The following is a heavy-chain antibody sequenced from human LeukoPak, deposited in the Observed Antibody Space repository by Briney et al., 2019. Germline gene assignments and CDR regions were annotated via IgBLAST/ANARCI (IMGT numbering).Heavy chain of an antibody. CDR3: ARDPSPLGDGSGGMCKHLDY. CDR2: TAYDGSIE. J-gene: IGHJ4*02. V-gene: IGHV3-30*01. Sequence: GGSLRLSCAASGFTFNIYALHWVRQAPGRGLEWVAATAYDGSIEYYADSVKGRFTISRDNSKNTLYLQMDWLTAEDTAVYYCARDPSPLGDGSGGMCKHLDYWGQGNLVTVSS. D-gene: IGHD5-24*01. CDR1: GFTFNIYA.